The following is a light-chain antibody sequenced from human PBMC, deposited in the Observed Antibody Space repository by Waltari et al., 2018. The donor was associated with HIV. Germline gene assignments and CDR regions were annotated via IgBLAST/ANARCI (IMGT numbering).Light chain of an antibody. CDR2: TNT. V-gene: IGLV1-44*01. Sequence: QSVLTHPPSASGTPGQRVAISCSGSSSNIGDNTVNWYQQLPGTAPKLLIYTNTQRPSGVPDRFSGSKSGTSASLAISGLQSEDEADYYCATWDDSLNGHVVFGGGTKLTVL. J-gene: IGLJ2*01. CDR1: SSNIGDNT. CDR3: ATWDDSLNGHVV.